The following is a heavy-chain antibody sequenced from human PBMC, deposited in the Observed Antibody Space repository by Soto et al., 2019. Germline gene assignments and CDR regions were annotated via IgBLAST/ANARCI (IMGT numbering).Heavy chain of an antibody. Sequence: ASVKVSCKASGYRFTCCYMHWVRQAPGQGLEWMGIINPSGGSTSYAQKFQGRVTMTRDTSTSTVYMELSSLRSEDTAVYYCARGPVYYDSSGYSDYWGQGTLVTVSS. D-gene: IGHD3-22*01. V-gene: IGHV1-46*01. CDR3: ARGPVYYDSSGYSDY. CDR2: INPSGGST. J-gene: IGHJ4*02. CDR1: GYRFTCCY.